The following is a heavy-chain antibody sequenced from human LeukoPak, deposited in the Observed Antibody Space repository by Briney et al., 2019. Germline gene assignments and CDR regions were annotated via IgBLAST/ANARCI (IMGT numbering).Heavy chain of an antibody. CDR3: ARDLGYDFWSGSPRYFDL. V-gene: IGHV4-30-4*08. CDR2: IYYSGST. J-gene: IGHJ2*01. CDR1: GGSISSGDYY. D-gene: IGHD3-3*01. Sequence: PSQTLSLTCTVSGGSISSGDYYWSWLRQPPGTGLEWIGYIYYSGSTYYNPSLKSRVTISVDTSKNQFSLKLSSVTAADTAVYYCARDLGYDFWSGSPRYFDLWGRGTLVTVSS.